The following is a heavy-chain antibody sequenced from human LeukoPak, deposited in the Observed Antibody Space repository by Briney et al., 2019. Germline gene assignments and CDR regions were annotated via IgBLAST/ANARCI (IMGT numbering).Heavy chain of an antibody. Sequence: GGSLRLSCSASGFSFSSYSMDWVRQAPGKGLEWAAYISSNGDATHYADSVKGRFTISRDNAKNLLYLQMNSLRAEDTAVYYCARLFGSDGYWGQGTLVTVSS. J-gene: IGHJ4*02. V-gene: IGHV3-48*01. D-gene: IGHD2-21*01. CDR2: ISSNGDAT. CDR3: ARLFGSDGY. CDR1: GFSFSSYS.